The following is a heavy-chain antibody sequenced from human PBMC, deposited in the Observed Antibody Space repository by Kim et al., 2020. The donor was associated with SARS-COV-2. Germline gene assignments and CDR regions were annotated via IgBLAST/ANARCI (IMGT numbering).Heavy chain of an antibody. D-gene: IGHD2-2*02. CDR2: VNHSGST. Sequence: SETLSLTCAVYGGSFSGYDRSWIRQPPGKGLEWVGEVNHSGSTNYNPSLKSRGTISLDTSTNQFSLKLSSVTAADTAADYCAGRRVTYTRPFGYWCQGT. V-gene: IGHV4-34*01. CDR3: AGRRVTYTRPFGY. J-gene: IGHJ4*02. CDR1: GGSFSGYD.